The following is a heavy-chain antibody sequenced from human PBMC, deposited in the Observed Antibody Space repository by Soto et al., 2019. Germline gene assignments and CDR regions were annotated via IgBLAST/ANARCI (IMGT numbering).Heavy chain of an antibody. J-gene: IGHJ4*02. V-gene: IGHV1-69*02. CDR1: GGTFRNYP. Sequence: QVQLVQSGTEVKKPGSSVKVSCKASGGTFRNYPINWVRQAPGQGLEWMGSIFPLTDIPDYAQNFQARLTLSADKSTSTAYLELSSLTSDDTAMYFCARGPLVVLNSVESWGQGTLVTVSS. CDR3: ARGPLVVLNSVES. CDR2: IFPLTDIP. D-gene: IGHD2-15*01.